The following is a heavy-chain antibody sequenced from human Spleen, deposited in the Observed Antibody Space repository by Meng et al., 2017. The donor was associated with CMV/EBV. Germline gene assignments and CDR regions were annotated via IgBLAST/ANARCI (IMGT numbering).Heavy chain of an antibody. Sequence: GESLKISCAASGFTVSRNYMSWVRQAPGKGLEWVSAISGSGGSTYYADSVKGRFTISRDNSKNTLYLQMNSLRAEDTAVYYCAREPNVVVPAATGYYYGMDVWGQGTTVTVSS. CDR1: GFTVSRNY. D-gene: IGHD2-2*01. CDR3: AREPNVVVPAATGYYYGMDV. J-gene: IGHJ6*02. V-gene: IGHV3-23*01. CDR2: ISGSGGST.